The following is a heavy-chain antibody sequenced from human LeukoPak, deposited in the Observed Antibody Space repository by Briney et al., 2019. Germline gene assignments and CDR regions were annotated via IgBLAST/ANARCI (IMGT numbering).Heavy chain of an antibody. Sequence: ASVKVSCKASGYTFTSYDINWVRQATGQGLEWMGWMNPNSGNTGYAQKFQGRVTITRNTSISTAYMELNSLRAEDTAVYYCARGAKGVLMVLDYWGQGTLVTVSS. CDR3: ARGAKGVLMVLDY. D-gene: IGHD2-8*01. CDR1: GYTFTSYD. V-gene: IGHV1-8*03. J-gene: IGHJ4*02. CDR2: MNPNSGNT.